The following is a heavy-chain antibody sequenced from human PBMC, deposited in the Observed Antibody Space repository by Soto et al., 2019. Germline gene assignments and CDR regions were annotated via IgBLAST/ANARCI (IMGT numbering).Heavy chain of an antibody. V-gene: IGHV3-21*01. J-gene: IGHJ4*02. CDR2: ISSSSSYI. CDR1: GFTFSSYS. D-gene: IGHD5-18*01. CDR3: ARESVDTAMVVDY. Sequence: PGESLKISCAASGFTFSSYSMNWVRQAPGKGLEWVSSISSSSSYIYYADSVKGRFTISRDNAKNSLYLQMNSLRAEDTAVYYCARESVDTAMVVDYWGQGTLVTVSS.